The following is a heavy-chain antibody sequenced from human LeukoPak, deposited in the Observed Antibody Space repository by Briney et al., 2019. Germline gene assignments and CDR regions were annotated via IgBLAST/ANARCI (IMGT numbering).Heavy chain of an antibody. J-gene: IGHJ4*02. CDR1: GYTFTSYY. CDR3: ARRVHVVPAAMGGLDY. D-gene: IGHD2-2*01. Sequence: ASVKVSCKASGYTFTSYYMHWVRQAPGQGLEWMGIINPSGGSTSYAQKFQGRVTMTRDTSTSTVYMELSSLRSEDTAVYYCARRVHVVPAAMGGLDYWGQGTLVTVSS. CDR2: INPSGGST. V-gene: IGHV1-46*01.